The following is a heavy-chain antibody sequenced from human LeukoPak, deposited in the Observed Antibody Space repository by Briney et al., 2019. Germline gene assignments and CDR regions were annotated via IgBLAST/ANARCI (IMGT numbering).Heavy chain of an antibody. V-gene: IGHV5-51*01. CDR1: GYSFTAYW. Sequence: GESLKISCTASGYSFTAYWIAWVRQMPGKTPEWMGSIYPGDSDTKYSPSFQGQVTISADNSITTAYLQWNSMKASDTAMYYCARGGQNYYYYYMDVWGKGTTATVTS. CDR3: ARGGQNYYYYYMDV. D-gene: IGHD2-15*01. J-gene: IGHJ6*03. CDR2: IYPGDSDT.